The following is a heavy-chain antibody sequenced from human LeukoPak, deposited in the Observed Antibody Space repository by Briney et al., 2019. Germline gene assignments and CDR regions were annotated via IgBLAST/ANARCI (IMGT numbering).Heavy chain of an antibody. CDR2: IYHSGST. D-gene: IGHD3-22*01. CDR3: ARYYYDSSGYYLNWFDP. CDR1: GHSISSGYY. J-gene: IGHJ5*02. Sequence: SETLSLTCTVSGHSISSGYYWGWIRQPPGKGLEWIGSIYHSGSTNYNPSLKSRVTISVDTSKNQFSLKLSSVTAADTAVYYCARYYYDSSGYYLNWFDPWGQGTLVTVSS. V-gene: IGHV4-38-2*02.